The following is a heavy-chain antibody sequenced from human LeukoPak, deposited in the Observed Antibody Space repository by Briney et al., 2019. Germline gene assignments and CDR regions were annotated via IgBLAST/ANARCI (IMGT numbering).Heavy chain of an antibody. J-gene: IGHJ3*02. CDR1: VYTFSGYG. D-gene: IGHD3-22*01. CDR3: ARDWNYYDSSAYYQTALDI. V-gene: IGHV1-18*01. Sequence: ASVKLSCKASVYTFSGYGISWVRQAPGQALEWMGWTSGYNGNRNYTRKLQGRVTMTTHTATRTAYMELRSLGFDDTALCYCARDWNYYDSSAYYQTALDIWGQGTAVTVSS. CDR2: TSGYNGNR.